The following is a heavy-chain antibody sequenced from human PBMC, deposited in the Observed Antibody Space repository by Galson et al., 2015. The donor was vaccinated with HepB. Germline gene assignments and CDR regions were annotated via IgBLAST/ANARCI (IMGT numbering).Heavy chain of an antibody. Sequence: SLRLSCAASGFTFSSYAIMRVRQAPGTGLEWVSGMSDNGDNTFYADSVTGRFTISRDISKNPVYLQMNSLRVEDTAVYYCATRSGASGWYSYFQHWGQGTLVTVSS. J-gene: IGHJ1*01. V-gene: IGHV3-23*01. D-gene: IGHD6-19*01. CDR1: GFTFSSYA. CDR3: ATRSGASGWYSYFQH. CDR2: MSDNGDNT.